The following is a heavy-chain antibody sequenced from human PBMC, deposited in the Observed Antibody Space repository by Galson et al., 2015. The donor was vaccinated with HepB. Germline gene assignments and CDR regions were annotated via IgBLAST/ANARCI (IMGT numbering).Heavy chain of an antibody. CDR2: ISTSRGNT. CDR3: ARDPRDKSVYYNGMDV. V-gene: IGHV1-18*01. CDR1: GYSFTSYG. J-gene: IGHJ6*02. D-gene: IGHD2-15*01. Sequence: SVKVSCKASGYSFTSYGLSWVRQAPGQGLEWMGWISTSRGNTNYAQSLQDRVTMTIDTSTSTAYMELRILRSDDTAVYFCARDPRDKSVYYNGMDVWGQGTTVIVSS.